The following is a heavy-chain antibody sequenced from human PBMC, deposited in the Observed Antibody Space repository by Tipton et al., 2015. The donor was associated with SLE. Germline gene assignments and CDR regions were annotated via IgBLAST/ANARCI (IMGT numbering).Heavy chain of an antibody. CDR1: GFSFSTFA. Sequence: SLRLSCAASGFSFSTFAMHWVRQAPGKGLEWVAVTSYDESNKNYADSVKGRFTISRDNAKNSLYLQMNSLRAEDTAVYYCARVSSGYYYGDYFDYWGQGTLATVSS. CDR2: TSYDESNK. D-gene: IGHD3-22*01. CDR3: ARVSSGYYYGDYFDY. V-gene: IGHV3-30-3*01. J-gene: IGHJ4*02.